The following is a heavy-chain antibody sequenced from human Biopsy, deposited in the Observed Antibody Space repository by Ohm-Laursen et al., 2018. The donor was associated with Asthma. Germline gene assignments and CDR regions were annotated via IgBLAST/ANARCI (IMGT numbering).Heavy chain of an antibody. CDR3: ARRRDGHNFGFDH. V-gene: IGHV1-69*01. CDR2: IVPLLHRP. D-gene: IGHD5-24*01. Sequence: ASSVKVSCKASGVNLPNNDISWFRQAPGQGPEWLGGIVPLLHRPQYAQRLQGRVTITADESTSTAYMELRNLKSDDTAVYFCARRRDGHNFGFDHWGQGTLVTVSS. CDR1: GVNLPNND. J-gene: IGHJ4*02.